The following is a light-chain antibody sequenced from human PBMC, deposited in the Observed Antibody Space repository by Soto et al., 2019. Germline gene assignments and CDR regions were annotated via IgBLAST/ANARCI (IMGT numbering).Light chain of an antibody. J-gene: IGLJ1*01. CDR1: SSNIGAGYE. Sequence: QSVLTQPPSVSGAPGERVTISCTGSSSNIGAGYEVHWYQQLPGTSPKLLIYEDTDRPSGVPDRFSGSKSGTSASLAITGLLAEDEADYYCQSYDNSLSGSYVFGTGTKVPVL. CDR2: EDT. V-gene: IGLV1-40*01. CDR3: QSYDNSLSGSYV.